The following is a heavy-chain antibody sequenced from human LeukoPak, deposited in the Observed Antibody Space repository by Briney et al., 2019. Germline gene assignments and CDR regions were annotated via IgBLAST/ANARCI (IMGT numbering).Heavy chain of an antibody. Sequence: SETLSLTCAVYGGSFSGYYWSWIRQPPGKGLEWIGEINHSGSTNYNPSLKSRVTISVDTSKNQFSLKLSSVTAADTAVYYCAREGEELLRRWWFDPWGQGTLVTVSS. V-gene: IGHV4-34*01. CDR2: INHSGST. J-gene: IGHJ5*02. D-gene: IGHD3-10*01. CDR1: GGSFSGYY. CDR3: AREGEELLRRWWFDP.